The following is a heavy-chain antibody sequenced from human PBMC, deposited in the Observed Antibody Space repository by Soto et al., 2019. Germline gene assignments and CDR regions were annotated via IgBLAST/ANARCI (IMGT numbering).Heavy chain of an antibody. CDR3: AKTENNGYSAY. CDR1: GSTFTDSY. Sequence: ASVKVSCTISGSTFTDSYIHWVQQAPAKGLEWMGLVDPEDGETRYAEKFQGRVTMTADTSTDTSYMELSSLRSEDTAMDYCAKTENNGYSAYWGQGTLGTVPQ. CDR2: VDPEDGET. V-gene: IGHV1-69-2*01. J-gene: IGHJ4*02. D-gene: IGHD2-8*01.